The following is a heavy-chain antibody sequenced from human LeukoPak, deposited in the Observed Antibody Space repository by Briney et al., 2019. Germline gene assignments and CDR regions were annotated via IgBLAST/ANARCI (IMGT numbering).Heavy chain of an antibody. CDR1: GFTFSSYW. D-gene: IGHD6-19*01. Sequence: GGSLRLSCVASGFTFSSYWMHWVRQAPGKGLVWVSRINSDGSTTTYADSVRGRFTISRDNAKHTLYLQMNSLRAEDTAVYYCARDQGPSSVAVFDYWGQGTLVTVSS. CDR2: INSDGSTT. J-gene: IGHJ4*02. V-gene: IGHV3-74*01. CDR3: ARDQGPSSVAVFDY.